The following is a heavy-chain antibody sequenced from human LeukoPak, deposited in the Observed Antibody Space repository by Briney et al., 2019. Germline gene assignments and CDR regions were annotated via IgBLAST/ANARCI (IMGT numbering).Heavy chain of an antibody. CDR2: ISSSSSYI. V-gene: IGHV3-21*01. Sequence: KPGGSLRLSCAASGFTFSSYSMNWVRQAPGKGLEWVSSISSSSSYIYYADSVKGRFTISRDNAKNSLYLQMNSLRAEDTAVYYCARDRSYYDFWSGYYDAFDIWGQGTMVTVSS. D-gene: IGHD3-3*01. CDR1: GFTFSSYS. J-gene: IGHJ3*02. CDR3: ARDRSYYDFWSGYYDAFDI.